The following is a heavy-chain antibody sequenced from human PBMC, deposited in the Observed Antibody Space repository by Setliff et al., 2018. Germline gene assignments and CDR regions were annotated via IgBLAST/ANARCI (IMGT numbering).Heavy chain of an antibody. V-gene: IGHV4-61*01. J-gene: IGHJ4*02. Sequence: KPSETLSLTCTVSGNSVSSRSYDWSWIRQPPGKGLEWIGYIYYSGSTNYNPSLKSRVTISLYTSRNQFSLKLSSVTAADTAVYYCECYNCDDGYFDNWGQGALVTVSS. CDR1: GNSVSSRSYD. D-gene: IGHD1-20*01. CDR3: ECYNCDDGYFDN. CDR2: IYYSGST.